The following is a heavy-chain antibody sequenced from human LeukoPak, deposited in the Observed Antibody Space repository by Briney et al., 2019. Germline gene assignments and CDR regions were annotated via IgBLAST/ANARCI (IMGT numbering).Heavy chain of an antibody. D-gene: IGHD3-10*01. J-gene: IGHJ4*02. CDR1: GGSISSSSYY. CDR3: ARVMGSYGSGGLYYFDY. CDR2: IYYSGST. Sequence: SETLSLTCTVSGGSISSSSYYWGWIRQPPGKGLEWIGSIYYSGSTYYNPSLKGRVTISADTSKNQFSLKLSSVTAADTAVYYCARVMGSYGSGGLYYFDYWGQGTLSPSPQ. V-gene: IGHV4-39*07.